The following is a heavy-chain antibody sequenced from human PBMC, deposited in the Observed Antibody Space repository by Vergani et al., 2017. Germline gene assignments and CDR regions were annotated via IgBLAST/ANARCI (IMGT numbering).Heavy chain of an antibody. CDR2: ISSSSSYI. CDR1: GFTFSSYS. Sequence: EVQLVESGGGLVKPGGSLRLSCAASGFTFSSYSMNWVRQAPGKGLEWVSSISSSSSYIYYADSVKGRFTISRDNAKNSLYLQMNSLIAEDTAVYYCARDKRSAVTANTLGLHKVHMDVWGKGTTVTVSS. V-gene: IGHV3-21*01. D-gene: IGHD2-21*02. CDR3: ARDKRSAVTANTLGLHKVHMDV. J-gene: IGHJ6*04.